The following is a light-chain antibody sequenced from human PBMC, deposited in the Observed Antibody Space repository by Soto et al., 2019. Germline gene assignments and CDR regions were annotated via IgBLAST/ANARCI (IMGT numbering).Light chain of an antibody. J-gene: IGKJ1*01. Sequence: EIVLTQSPATLSSFPGDRVTLSCRASQYINTRLAWYQHRPGQAPRLLICQTSIRAAGIPARSSASGTGTDFTLTISDVQTEDFAVYYCHQRQSWHRTFGQGTKVDIK. CDR1: QYINTR. CDR2: QTS. CDR3: HQRQSWHRT. V-gene: IGKV3D-11*01.